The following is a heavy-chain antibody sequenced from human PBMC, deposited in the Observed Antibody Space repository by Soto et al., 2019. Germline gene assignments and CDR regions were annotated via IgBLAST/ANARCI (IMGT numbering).Heavy chain of an antibody. Sequence: SETLSLTCAVYGGSFSGYYWSWIRQPPGKGLEWIGEINHSGSTNYNPSLKSRVTILVDTSKNQFSLKLSSVTAADTAVYYCAPGYDSSGYYYWNFDYWGQGTLVTVSS. D-gene: IGHD3-22*01. CDR1: GGSFSGYY. J-gene: IGHJ4*02. CDR3: APGYDSSGYYYWNFDY. V-gene: IGHV4-34*01. CDR2: INHSGST.